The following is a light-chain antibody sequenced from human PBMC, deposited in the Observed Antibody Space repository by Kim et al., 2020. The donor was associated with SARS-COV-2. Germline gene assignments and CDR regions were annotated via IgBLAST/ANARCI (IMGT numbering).Light chain of an antibody. CDR3: PESYSSLMYP. CDR2: DAS. Sequence: ASVGDRVTLTCRASQSILRHLNWYQQKPGKAPQLLIYDASSLQSGVPSRFSGSGSGTDFTLPISSLQPEDFATYYCPESYSSLMYPFGQGTKLEI. J-gene: IGKJ2*01. CDR1: QSILRH. V-gene: IGKV1-39*01.